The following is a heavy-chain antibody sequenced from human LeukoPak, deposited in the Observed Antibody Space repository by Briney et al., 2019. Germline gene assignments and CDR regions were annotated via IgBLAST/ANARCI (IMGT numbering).Heavy chain of an antibody. J-gene: IGHJ4*02. D-gene: IGHD2-21*02. Sequence: SETLSLTCAVSGYSISSGYYWGWIRQPPGKGVEWIGSIYHSGSTYYNPSLKSRVTISVDTSKNQFSLKLSSVTAADTAVYYCAREQNSDANYFDYWGQGTLVTVSS. CDR3: AREQNSDANYFDY. CDR1: GYSISSGYY. CDR2: IYHSGST. V-gene: IGHV4-38-2*02.